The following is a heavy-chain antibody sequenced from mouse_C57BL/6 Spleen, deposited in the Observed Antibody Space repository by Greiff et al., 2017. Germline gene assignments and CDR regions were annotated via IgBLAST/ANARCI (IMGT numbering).Heavy chain of an antibody. CDR1: GYTFTSYG. J-gene: IGHJ4*01. Sequence: QVQLQQSGAELARPGASVKLSCKASGYTFTSYGISWVKQRTGQGLEWIGEIYPRSGNTYYNEKFKGKATLTADKSSSTAYMELRSLTSEDSAVYFCVYSKRAMDDWGQGTSVTVSS. CDR2: IYPRSGNT. V-gene: IGHV1-81*01. CDR3: VYSKRAMDD. D-gene: IGHD2-5*01.